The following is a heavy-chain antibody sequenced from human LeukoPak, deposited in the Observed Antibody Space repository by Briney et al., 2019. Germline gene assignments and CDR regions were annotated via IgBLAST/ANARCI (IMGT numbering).Heavy chain of an antibody. CDR3: ARDLTPLVRSDF. Sequence: GGSLRLSCAASGFTFDDYAMHWVRQAPGKGLEWVSLISWDGGSTYYADSVKGRFTISRDNSKNSLYLQMNSLRVEDTAVYYCARDLTPLVRSDFWGQGTLVTVFS. V-gene: IGHV3-43D*03. J-gene: IGHJ4*02. CDR2: ISWDGGST. D-gene: IGHD3-10*01. CDR1: GFTFDDYA.